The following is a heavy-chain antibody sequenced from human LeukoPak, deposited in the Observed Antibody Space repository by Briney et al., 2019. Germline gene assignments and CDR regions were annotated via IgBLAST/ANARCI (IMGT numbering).Heavy chain of an antibody. CDR2: ISYDGGNK. J-gene: IGHJ4*02. D-gene: IGHD1-26*01. Sequence: GRSLRLSCAASGFTFSSYVMHWVRQAPGKGLEWVAFISYDGGNKYYADSVKGRFTISRDNSKNTLYLQMNSLRTEDTAVYYCAKDLGYSGSYNDCWGQGTLVTVSS. CDR3: AKDLGYSGSYNDC. V-gene: IGHV3-30*18. CDR1: GFTFSSYV.